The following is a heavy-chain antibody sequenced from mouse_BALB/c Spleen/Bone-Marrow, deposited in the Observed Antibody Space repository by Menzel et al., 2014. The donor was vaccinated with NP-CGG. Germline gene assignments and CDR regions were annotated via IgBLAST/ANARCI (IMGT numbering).Heavy chain of an antibody. Sequence: LLVEPAGGLVHPGGSRKLSCAASGFTFGSFGMHWDRQAPEKGLEWVAYISSGSNSIFYADTVKGRFTISRDNPKNTLFLQMTSLRSEDTAMYYCTRGGNWDDFDYWGQGTTLTVSS. CDR1: GFTFGSFG. CDR2: ISSGSNSI. CDR3: TRGGNWDDFDY. D-gene: IGHD4-1*01. V-gene: IGHV5-17*02. J-gene: IGHJ2*01.